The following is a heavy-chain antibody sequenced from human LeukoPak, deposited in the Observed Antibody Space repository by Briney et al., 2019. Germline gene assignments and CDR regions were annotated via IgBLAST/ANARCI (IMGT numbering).Heavy chain of an antibody. Sequence: SGTLSLTCAVSGSSISGSNWWTWVRQSPGKGLEWIGEIYHGGSTNYNPSLKSRVTISVDKSKNQFSLNVNSVTAADTAVYYCARTGNTAMVPLDYWGQGTLVTVSS. V-gene: IGHV4-4*02. CDR3: ARTGNTAMVPLDY. J-gene: IGHJ4*02. CDR2: IYHGGST. CDR1: GSSISGSNW. D-gene: IGHD5-18*01.